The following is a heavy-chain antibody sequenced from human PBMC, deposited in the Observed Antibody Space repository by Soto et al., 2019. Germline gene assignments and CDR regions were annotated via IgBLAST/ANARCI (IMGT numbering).Heavy chain of an antibody. CDR2: INHSGST. Sequence: TSETLSLTCAVYGGSFSGYYWSWIRQPPGKGLEWIGEINHSGSTNYNPSLKSRVTISVDTSKNQFSLKLSSVTAADTAVYYCARVHGDYVPWGQGTLVPSPQ. V-gene: IGHV4-34*01. CDR1: GGSFSGYY. D-gene: IGHD4-17*01. CDR3: ARVHGDYVP. J-gene: IGHJ5*02.